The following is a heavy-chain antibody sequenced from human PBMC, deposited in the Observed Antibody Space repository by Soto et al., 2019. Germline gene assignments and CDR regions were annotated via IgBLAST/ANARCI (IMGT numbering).Heavy chain of an antibody. J-gene: IGHJ3*02. CDR1: GFTFSSYG. Sequence: QVQLVESGGGVVQPGRSLRLSCAASGFTFSSYGMHWVRQAPGKGLEWVAVISYDGSNKYYADSVKGRFTISRDNSKNTLHLQMNCLRAEDTAVYYCAKDTGAFDIWGQGTMVTVSS. CDR3: AKDTGAFDI. CDR2: ISYDGSNK. D-gene: IGHD4-17*01. V-gene: IGHV3-30*18.